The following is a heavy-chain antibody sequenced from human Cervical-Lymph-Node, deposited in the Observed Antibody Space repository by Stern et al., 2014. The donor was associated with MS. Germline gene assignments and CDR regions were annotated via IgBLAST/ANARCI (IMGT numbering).Heavy chain of an antibody. D-gene: IGHD2-21*02. J-gene: IGHJ5*02. Sequence: VQLVQSGAEVKKPGSSVKVSCKASGGTFSDSSISWVRQAPGQGLEWVGGVIPIFGAADYGERFQGRVTITADESTVTAYMELTSLTSEDTAVYYCARGAYCGGDCYWGWHDLWGQGTLVTVSS. V-gene: IGHV1-69*01. CDR3: ARGAYCGGDCYWGWHDL. CDR2: VIPIFGAA. CDR1: GGTFSDSS.